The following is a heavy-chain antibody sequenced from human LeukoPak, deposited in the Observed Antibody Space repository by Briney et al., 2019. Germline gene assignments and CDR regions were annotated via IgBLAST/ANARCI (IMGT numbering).Heavy chain of an antibody. Sequence: PSETLSLTCAVYGGSFSGYYWSWIRQPPGKGLEWIGEINHSGSTNYNPSLKSRVTISVDTSRNQFSLKLSSVTAADTAVYYCARGPRGIAVAGRGWFDPWGQGTLVTVSS. V-gene: IGHV4-34*01. CDR1: GGSFSGYY. J-gene: IGHJ5*02. CDR3: ARGPRGIAVAGRGWFDP. D-gene: IGHD6-19*01. CDR2: INHSGST.